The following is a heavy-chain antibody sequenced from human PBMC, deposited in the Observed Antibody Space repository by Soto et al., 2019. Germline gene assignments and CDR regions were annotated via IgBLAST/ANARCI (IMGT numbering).Heavy chain of an antibody. CDR2: IWYDGSNK. J-gene: IGHJ4*02. Sequence: GGSLRLSCAASGFTFSSYGMHWVRQAPGKGLEWVAVIWYDGSNKYYADSVKGRFTISRDNSKNTLYLQMNSLRAEDTAVYYCARDRGSGWLYYFDYWGQGTLVTVSS. D-gene: IGHD6-19*01. V-gene: IGHV3-33*01. CDR3: ARDRGSGWLYYFDY. CDR1: GFTFSSYG.